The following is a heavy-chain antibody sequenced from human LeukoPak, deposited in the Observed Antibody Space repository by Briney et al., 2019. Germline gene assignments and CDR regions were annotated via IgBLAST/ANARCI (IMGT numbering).Heavy chain of an antibody. V-gene: IGHV4-59*01. CDR3: ARGIPYYDFWSGLDY. CDR1: GGSISSYY. Sequence: PSETLSLTCTVSGGSISSYYWSWIRQPPGKGLEWLGYIYYSGSTNYNPSLKSRVTISVDTSKNQFSLKLSSVTAADTAVYYCARGIPYYDFWSGLDYWGQGTLVTVSS. J-gene: IGHJ4*02. CDR2: IYYSGST. D-gene: IGHD3-3*01.